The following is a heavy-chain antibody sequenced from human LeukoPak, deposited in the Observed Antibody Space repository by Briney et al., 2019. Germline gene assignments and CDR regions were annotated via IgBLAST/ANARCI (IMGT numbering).Heavy chain of an antibody. Sequence: ASVKVSCKASGYTFTSYGISWVRQAPGQGLEWMGWISAYNGNTNYAQKLQGRVTMTRNTSISTAYMELSSLRSEDTAVYYCARAGVRSGGLGFDNWGQGTLVTVSS. CDR3: ARAGVRSGGLGFDN. CDR1: GYTFTSYG. V-gene: IGHV1-18*01. J-gene: IGHJ4*02. D-gene: IGHD1-26*01. CDR2: ISAYNGNT.